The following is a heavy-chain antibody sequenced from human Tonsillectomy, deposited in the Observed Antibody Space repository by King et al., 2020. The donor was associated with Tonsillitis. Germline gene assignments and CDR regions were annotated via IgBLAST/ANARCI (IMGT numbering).Heavy chain of an antibody. CDR2: IYYSGST. CDR1: GGSISSTNYY. D-gene: IGHD2-15*01. Sequence: LQLQESGPGLVKPSETLSLTCTVFGGSISSTNYYWGWIRQPPGKGLEWIGTIYYSGSTSYNPSLKSRVTISVDTSKNQFSLKLSSVTAADTAVYYCARQNIYCSGSGCYYDIFDYWGQGTLVTVSS. J-gene: IGHJ4*02. V-gene: IGHV4-39*01. CDR3: ARQNIYCSGSGCYYDIFDY.